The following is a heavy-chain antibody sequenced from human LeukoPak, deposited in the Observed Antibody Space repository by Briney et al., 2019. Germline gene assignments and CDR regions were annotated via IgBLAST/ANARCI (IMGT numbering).Heavy chain of an antibody. Sequence: GGSLRLSCAACGFTFSHYSIDWVRQAPGKGLERVASITSSSSHIYYADPVKGRFTISRDNAKNEVYLQMNSLRAEDTPIYYCARVMMGATVTTFHYYCMDVWGVGTTVTVSS. CDR2: ITSSSSHI. CDR1: GFTFSHYS. V-gene: IGHV3-21*01. D-gene: IGHD4-11*01. CDR3: ARVMMGATVTTFHYYCMDV. J-gene: IGHJ6*03.